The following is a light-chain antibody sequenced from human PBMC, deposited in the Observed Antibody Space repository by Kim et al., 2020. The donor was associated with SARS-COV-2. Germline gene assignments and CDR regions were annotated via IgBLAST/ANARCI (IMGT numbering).Light chain of an antibody. Sequence: ALGQTVRITGQGESLRKSYASWYQKKPGQAPILVMYDENNRPSGIPDRFSGSSSGSTASLTITGAQAEDEADYYCCSRDSNDKDYVFGTGTKVTVL. V-gene: IGLV3-19*01. CDR2: DEN. CDR1: SLRKSY. J-gene: IGLJ1*01. CDR3: CSRDSNDKDYV.